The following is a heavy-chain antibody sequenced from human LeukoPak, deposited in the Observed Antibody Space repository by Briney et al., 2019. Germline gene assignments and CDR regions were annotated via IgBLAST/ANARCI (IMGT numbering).Heavy chain of an antibody. CDR3: AKENRGHCSGGSCYSEWFDS. V-gene: IGHV3-30*18. D-gene: IGHD2-15*01. CDR2: ISYDGNNK. Sequence: GESLKISCKGSGFSFSSYGMHWVRQAPGKGLEWVAVISYDGNNKYYADSVKGRFTISRDNSKNTLNLQMNSLRTEDTAVYYCAKENRGHCSGGSCYSEWFDSWGQGTLVTVSS. CDR1: GFSFSSYG. J-gene: IGHJ5*01.